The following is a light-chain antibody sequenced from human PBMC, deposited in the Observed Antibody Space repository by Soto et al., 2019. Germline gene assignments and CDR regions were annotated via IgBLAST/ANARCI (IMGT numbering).Light chain of an antibody. V-gene: IGLV2-11*01. CDR1: SSDVGTYNH. CDR2: DVN. CDR3: CSYAGTYSVV. J-gene: IGLJ2*01. Sequence: QSALTQPRSVSGSPGQSVTISCTGTSSDVGTYNHVSWYQQHPGKAPKVMIYDVNKRSSTVPDRFSGSKSGNTASLTISGLQAEDEADYYCCSYAGTYSVVFGGGTKLTVL.